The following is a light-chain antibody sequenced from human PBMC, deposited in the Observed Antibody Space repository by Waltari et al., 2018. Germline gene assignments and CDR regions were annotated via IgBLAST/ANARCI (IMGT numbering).Light chain of an antibody. V-gene: IGKV1-33*01. J-gene: IGKJ5*01. CDR3: QQYANLPIT. Sequence: DTQMTQSPSSLSASVGDSVTITCQTSQDTNKYLNWYQQKSGKAPKLLIYEASLLETGVPSRFSGRGSGTDFTLTISSLQPEDFATYFCQQYANLPITFGQGTRL. CDR1: QDTNKY. CDR2: EAS.